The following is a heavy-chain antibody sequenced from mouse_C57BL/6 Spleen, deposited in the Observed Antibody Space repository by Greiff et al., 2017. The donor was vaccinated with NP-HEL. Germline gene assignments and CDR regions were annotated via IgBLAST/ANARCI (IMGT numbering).Heavy chain of an antibody. CDR3: SRYGWDY. CDR1: GYAFSSSW. Sequence: QVQLKESGPELVKPGASVKISCTASGYAFSSSWMNWVKQRPGKGLEWIGRIYPGDGDTNYNGKFKGKATLTADKSSSPAYMQLSSLTSEDSAVYFCSRYGWDYWGQGTTLTVSS. J-gene: IGHJ2*01. D-gene: IGHD1-1*01. V-gene: IGHV1-82*01. CDR2: IYPGDGDT.